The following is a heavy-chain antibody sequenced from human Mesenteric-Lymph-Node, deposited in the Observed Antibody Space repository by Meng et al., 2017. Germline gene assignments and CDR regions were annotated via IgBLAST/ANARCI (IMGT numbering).Heavy chain of an antibody. D-gene: IGHD3-9*01. CDR1: GFTFRNYD. CDR2: IGTVGDT. V-gene: IGHV3-13*01. Sequence: EVQLVESGGSLVQPGVTLCFSCAASGFTFRNYDMHWVRQATGEGLEWVAAIGTVGDTYYPGSVKGRFTISRDDAKNSLYLQMNSLRAGDTGVYYCVREALGVDWQPLDHWGQGTLVTVSS. J-gene: IGHJ4*02. CDR3: VREALGVDWQPLDH.